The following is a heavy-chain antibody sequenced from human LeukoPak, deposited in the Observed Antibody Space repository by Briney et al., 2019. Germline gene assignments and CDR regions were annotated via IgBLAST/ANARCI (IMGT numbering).Heavy chain of an antibody. CDR2: MNPNSGNT. V-gene: IGHV1-8*01. Sequence: GSVKVSCKASGYTFTRYDINWVGQATGQGREWMGWMNPNSGNTGYAQKFQGRVTMTRNTSISTAYMELSSLRSEDTAVYYCARGSIAVAGTDYWGQGTLVTVSS. CDR1: GYTFTRYD. CDR3: ARGSIAVAGTDY. D-gene: IGHD6-19*01. J-gene: IGHJ4*02.